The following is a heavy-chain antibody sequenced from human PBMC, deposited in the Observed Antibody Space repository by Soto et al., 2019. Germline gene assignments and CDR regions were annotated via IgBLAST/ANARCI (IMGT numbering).Heavy chain of an antibody. Sequence: ASVKVSCKASGYTFTSYGISWVRQAPGRGLEWMGWISAYNGNTNYAQKLQGRVTMTTDTSTSTAYMELRSLGSDDTAVYYCARGIGYSSSWYRVDYYGMDVWGQGTTVTLSS. V-gene: IGHV1-18*04. J-gene: IGHJ6*02. CDR1: GYTFTSYG. CDR2: ISAYNGNT. CDR3: ARGIGYSSSWYRVDYYGMDV. D-gene: IGHD6-13*01.